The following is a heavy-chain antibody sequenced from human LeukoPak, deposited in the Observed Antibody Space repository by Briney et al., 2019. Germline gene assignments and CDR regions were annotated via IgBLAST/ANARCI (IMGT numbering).Heavy chain of an antibody. CDR2: IKQDGSEK. J-gene: IGHJ4*02. Sequence: GGSLRLSCAASGFTFSSYWMSWVRQAPGKGLEWVANIKQDGSEKYYVDSVKGRFTISRDNAKNSLYLQMNSLRAEDTAVYYCARNPGVGSSWYRLHYWGQGTLVTVSS. CDR3: ARNPGVGSSWYRLHY. D-gene: IGHD6-13*01. CDR1: GFTFSSYW. V-gene: IGHV3-7*01.